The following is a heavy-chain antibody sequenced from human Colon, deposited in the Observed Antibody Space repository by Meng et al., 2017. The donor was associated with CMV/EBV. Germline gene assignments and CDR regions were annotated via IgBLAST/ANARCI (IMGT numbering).Heavy chain of an antibody. Sequence: QIPLKDSGPTLVKPTQTLTLTCSLSGFSLTTGGEGVGWIRQPPGKALEWLGIIYWDDDNRYSPSLKGRITLSKDTSNNHVVFIMTNMDPVDTATYYCAHRRVGVDAFDVWGQGTMVTVSS. CDR3: AHRRVGVDAFDV. CDR2: IYWDDDN. V-gene: IGHV2-5*02. J-gene: IGHJ3*01. D-gene: IGHD5/OR15-5a*01. CDR1: GFSLTTGGEG.